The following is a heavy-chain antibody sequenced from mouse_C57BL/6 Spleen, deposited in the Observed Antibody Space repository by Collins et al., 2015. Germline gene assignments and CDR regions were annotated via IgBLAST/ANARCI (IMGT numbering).Heavy chain of an antibody. CDR3: AKEDYYGSSYYYAMDY. CDR1: GFSLTGYG. V-gene: IGHV2-5*01. CDR2: IWRGGST. J-gene: IGHJ4*01. Sequence: QVQLKQSGPGLVQPSQSLSITCTVSGFSLTGYGVHWVRQSPGKGLEWLGVIWRGGSTDYNAAFMSRLSITKDNSKNQVFFKMNSLQADDTAIYYCAKEDYYGSSYYYAMDYWGQGTSVTVSS. D-gene: IGHD1-1*01.